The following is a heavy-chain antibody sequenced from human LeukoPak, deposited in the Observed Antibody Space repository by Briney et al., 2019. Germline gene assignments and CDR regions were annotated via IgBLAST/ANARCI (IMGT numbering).Heavy chain of an antibody. V-gene: IGHV4-61*02. CDR2: IYTSGST. J-gene: IGHJ5*02. D-gene: IGHD3-16*01. CDR3: ARMMTFFDA. Sequence: PSQTLSLTCTVSGGSISSGSYYWSWIRQPAGKGLEWIGRIYTSGSTNYNPSLKSRVTISVDTSKNQFSLKLSSVTAADTAVYYCARMMTFFDAWGQGTLVTVSS. CDR1: GGSISSGSYY.